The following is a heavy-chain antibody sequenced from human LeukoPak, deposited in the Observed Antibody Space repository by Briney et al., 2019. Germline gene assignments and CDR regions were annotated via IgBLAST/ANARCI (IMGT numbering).Heavy chain of an antibody. Sequence: RTGXXLRLSCAASGFTFDDYGMSWVRQAPGKGGKWVSGINWNGGSTVYADSVKGGFTIYRDKGKNSLYMQMNSLRAEDTALYYCARDSSDDYGDYFARWGQGTLVTVSS. D-gene: IGHD4-17*01. CDR2: INWNGGST. CDR1: GFTFDDYG. V-gene: IGHV3-20*04. J-gene: IGHJ4*02. CDR3: ARDSSDDYGDYFAR.